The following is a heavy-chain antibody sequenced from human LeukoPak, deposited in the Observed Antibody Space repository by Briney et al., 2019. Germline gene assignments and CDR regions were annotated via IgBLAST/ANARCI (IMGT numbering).Heavy chain of an antibody. CDR2: ISAYNGNT. V-gene: IGHV1-18*01. D-gene: IGHD2-21*02. CDR1: GYTFTSYG. CDR3: ASSSDCGGDCYHPRYYYYYGMDV. J-gene: IGHJ6*02. Sequence: ASVKVSCKASGYTFTSYGISWVRQAPGQGLEWMGWISAYNGNTNYAQKLQGGVTMTTDTSTSTAYMELRSLRSDDTAVYYCASSSDCGGDCYHPRYYYYYGMDVWGQGTTVTVSS.